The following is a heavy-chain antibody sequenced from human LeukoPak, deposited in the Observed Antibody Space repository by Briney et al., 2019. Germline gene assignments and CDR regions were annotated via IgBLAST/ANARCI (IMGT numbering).Heavy chain of an antibody. D-gene: IGHD3-22*01. CDR1: GGSISSYY. CDR2: IYYSGST. CDR3: ASNYYDSSGYWDAFDI. V-gene: IGHV4-59*01. Sequence: TSETLSLTCTVSGGSISSYYWSWIRQPQRKGQEWIGYIYYSGSTNYNPSLKSRVTISVDTSKNQFSLKLSSVTAADTAVYYCASNYYDSSGYWDAFDIWGQGTMVTVSS. J-gene: IGHJ3*02.